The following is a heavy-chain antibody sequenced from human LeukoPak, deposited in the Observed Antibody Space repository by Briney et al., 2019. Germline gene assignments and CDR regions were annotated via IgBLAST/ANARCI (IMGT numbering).Heavy chain of an antibody. V-gene: IGHV3-23*02. Sequence: PGGSLRLSCAVSDFTFNNYALSWGRHAPRQGLEWVSGISGIGGSTNYDTSLKGRFTISIDNSKNHLYLQMNTLTAEDRAVYCCAKSQGSGYYRGHIEQRGQGNLVTGS. CDR2: ISGIGGST. CDR3: AKSQGSGYYRGHIEQ. D-gene: IGHD3-22*01. J-gene: IGHJ4*02. CDR1: DFTFNNYA.